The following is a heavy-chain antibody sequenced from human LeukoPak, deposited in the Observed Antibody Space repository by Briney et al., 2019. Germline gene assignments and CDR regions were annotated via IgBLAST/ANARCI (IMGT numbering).Heavy chain of an antibody. CDR1: GFTFSSYA. V-gene: IGHV3-23*01. CDR2: ISGSGSNT. D-gene: IGHD1-26*01. CDR3: AKVGRVGATTGFDY. Sequence: GGSLRLSCAASGFTFSSYAMSWARQAPGKGLEWVSVISGSGSNTYYADSVKGRFTISRDNSKNTLSLQMNSLRAEDTAVYYCAKVGRVGATTGFDYWGQGTLVTVSS. J-gene: IGHJ4*02.